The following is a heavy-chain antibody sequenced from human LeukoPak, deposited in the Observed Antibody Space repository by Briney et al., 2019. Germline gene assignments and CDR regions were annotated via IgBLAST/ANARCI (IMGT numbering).Heavy chain of an antibody. D-gene: IGHD3-10*01. J-gene: IGHJ4*02. V-gene: IGHV1-46*01. Sequence: ASVKVSCKASGYTFTSYYMHWVRQAPGQGLEWMGIINPSGGSTSYAQKFQGRVTMTRDTSTSTVYMGLSSLRSEDTAVYYCAGALGIRGPDRGLANYWGQGTLVTVSS. CDR3: AGALGIRGPDRGLANY. CDR1: GYTFTSYY. CDR2: INPSGGST.